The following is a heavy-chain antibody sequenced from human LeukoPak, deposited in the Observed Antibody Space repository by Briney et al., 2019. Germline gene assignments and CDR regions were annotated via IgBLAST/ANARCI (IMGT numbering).Heavy chain of an antibody. J-gene: IGHJ4*02. Sequence: SETLSLTCAVYGGSFSGYYWSWIRQPPGKGLEWIGEINHSGSTNYNPSLKSRVTISVDTSKNQFSLKLSSVTAADTAVYYCARDTSVYWGQGTLVTVSS. CDR1: GGSFSGYY. CDR2: INHSGST. CDR3: ARDTSVY. D-gene: IGHD5-18*01. V-gene: IGHV4-34*01.